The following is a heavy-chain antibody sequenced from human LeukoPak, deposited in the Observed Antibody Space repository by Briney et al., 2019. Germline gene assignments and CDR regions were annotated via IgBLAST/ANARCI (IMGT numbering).Heavy chain of an antibody. Sequence: PSETLSLTCTVSGGSISSYYWSWIRQPAGKGLEWIGRIYTSGSTNYNPSLKSRVTMSVDTSKNQFSLKLSSVTAADTAVYYCARVRIAAAGTFYYYGMDVWAKGPRSPSP. D-gene: IGHD6-13*01. J-gene: IGHJ6*02. CDR3: ARVRIAAAGTFYYYGMDV. CDR1: GGSISSYY. CDR2: IYTSGST. V-gene: IGHV4-4*07.